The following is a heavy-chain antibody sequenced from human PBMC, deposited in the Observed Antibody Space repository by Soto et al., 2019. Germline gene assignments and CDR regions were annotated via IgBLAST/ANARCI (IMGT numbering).Heavy chain of an antibody. J-gene: IGHJ5*02. CDR3: ARERSAAGTGWFDP. Sequence: QVQLVQSGAEVKRPGASVKVSCKASGYTFTSYDINWVRQATGQGLEWMGWMNPNSGNTGYAQKFQGRVTMTRNTSISTAYMELSSLISEDTAVYYCARERSAAGTGWFDPWGQGTRVTVSS. V-gene: IGHV1-8*01. D-gene: IGHD6-13*01. CDR2: MNPNSGNT. CDR1: GYTFTSYD.